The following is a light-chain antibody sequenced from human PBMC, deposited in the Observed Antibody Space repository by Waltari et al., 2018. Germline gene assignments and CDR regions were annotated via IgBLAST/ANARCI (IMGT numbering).Light chain of an antibody. CDR3: NSRDSSGNHVV. CDR1: SLRSYY. J-gene: IGLJ2*01. Sequence: SSELTQDPAVSVALGQTVRITCQGDSLRSYYASWYQQKPGQAPVLVIYGKNNRPPGVPDRFSGYSSGNTASVTITGAHAEDEADYYCNSRDSSGNHVVFGGGTKLTVL. V-gene: IGLV3-19*01. CDR2: GKN.